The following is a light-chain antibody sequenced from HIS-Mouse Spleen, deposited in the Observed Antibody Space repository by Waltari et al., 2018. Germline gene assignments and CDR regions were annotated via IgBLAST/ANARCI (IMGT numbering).Light chain of an antibody. J-gene: IGKJ2*01. CDR3: QQYGSSQYT. CDR2: GAS. CDR1: QSVSSSY. V-gene: IGKV3-20*01. Sequence: IVLTQSPCTLSLSPEESSTLSCRASQSVSSSYLAWYQQKPGQAPRLLIYGASSRATGIPARFSGSGSGTDFTLTISRLEPEDFAVYYCQQYGSSQYTFGQGTKLEIK.